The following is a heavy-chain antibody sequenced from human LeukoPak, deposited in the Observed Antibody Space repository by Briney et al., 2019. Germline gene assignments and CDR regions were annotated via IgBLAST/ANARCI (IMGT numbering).Heavy chain of an antibody. V-gene: IGHV4-61*02. CDR1: GGSISSGSYY. CDR2: IYTSGST. D-gene: IGHD6-13*01. CDR3: ARERYIAAAGEPI. Sequence: PSETLSLTCTVSGGSISSGSYYWSWIRQPAGTGLEWIGRIYTSGSTNYNPSLKSRVTISVDTSKNQFSLKLSSVTAADTAVYYCARERYIAAAGEPIWGQGTMVTVSS. J-gene: IGHJ3*02.